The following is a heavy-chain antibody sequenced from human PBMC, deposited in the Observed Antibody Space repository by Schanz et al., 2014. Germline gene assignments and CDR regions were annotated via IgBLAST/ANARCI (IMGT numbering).Heavy chain of an antibody. CDR2: ISGRDGST. V-gene: IGHV3-23*01. CDR1: GFTFGDYA. J-gene: IGHJ4*02. CDR3: AKSQGSSFDS. D-gene: IGHD6-13*01. Sequence: EVQLLESGGGLVQPGGSLRLSCAASGFTFGDYAMTWVRQAPGKGLEWVSAISGRDGSTYYADSVKGRFTISGDSSKYTVYLQMNSLRADDTAVYYCAKSQGSSFDSWGQGTLVTVSS.